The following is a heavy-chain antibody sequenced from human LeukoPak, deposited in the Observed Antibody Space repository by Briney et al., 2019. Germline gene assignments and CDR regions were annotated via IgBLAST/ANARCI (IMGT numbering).Heavy chain of an antibody. V-gene: IGHV3-7*01. J-gene: IGHJ4*02. D-gene: IGHD5-12*01. CDR2: IKQDGSEK. Sequence: GGSLRLSCAASGFTFSSYWMSWVRQAPGKGLEWVANIKQDGSEKYYVDSVKGRFTISRDNAKNSLYLQMNSLRAEDTAVYYCARVHEYSGYDLGFDYWGQGTLVTVSS. CDR3: ARVHEYSGYDLGFDY. CDR1: GFTFSSYW.